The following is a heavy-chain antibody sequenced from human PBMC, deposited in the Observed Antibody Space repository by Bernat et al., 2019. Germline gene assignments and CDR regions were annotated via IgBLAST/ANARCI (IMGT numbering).Heavy chain of an antibody. V-gene: IGHV4-31*03. Sequence: QVQLQESGPGLVKPSQTLSLTCTVSGGSISSGGYYWSWIRQHPGKGLEWIGYIYYSGSTYYNPSLKSRVTISVDTSKNQFSLKLSSVTAADTAVYYCARDGSGSYPDAFDIWGQGIMVTVAS. CDR1: GGSISSGGYY. D-gene: IGHD3-10*01. J-gene: IGHJ3*02. CDR2: IYYSGST. CDR3: ARDGSGSYPDAFDI.